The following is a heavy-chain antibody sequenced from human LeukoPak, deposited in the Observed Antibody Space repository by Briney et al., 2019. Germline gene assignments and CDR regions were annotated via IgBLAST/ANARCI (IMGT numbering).Heavy chain of an antibody. CDR1: GFTFSGSA. J-gene: IGHJ4*02. V-gene: IGHV3-73*01. Sequence: GGSLRLSCAASGFTFSGSAMHWVRQASGKGLEWVGRIRSKANSYATAYAASVKGMFTISRDDSNNTGYLQINSLKPEDTSVYYCTRLSYSSGWGHGYWGQGTLVTVSS. CDR3: TRLSYSSGWGHGY. D-gene: IGHD6-19*01. CDR2: IRSKANSYAT.